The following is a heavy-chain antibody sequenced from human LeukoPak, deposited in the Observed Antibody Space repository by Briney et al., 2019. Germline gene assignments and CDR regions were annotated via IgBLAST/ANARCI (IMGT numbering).Heavy chain of an antibody. CDR2: IKQDGSEK. Sequence: GGSLRLSCVASGFTFSNHWMGWVRQAPGKGLEWVANIKQDGSEKYYVDSVKGRITISRDNAKNSLYLQMNSLRAEDTAVYYCASPLTRFDYWGQGTLVTVSS. D-gene: IGHD2-2*01. CDR1: GFTFSNHW. J-gene: IGHJ4*02. CDR3: ASPLTRFDY. V-gene: IGHV3-7*02.